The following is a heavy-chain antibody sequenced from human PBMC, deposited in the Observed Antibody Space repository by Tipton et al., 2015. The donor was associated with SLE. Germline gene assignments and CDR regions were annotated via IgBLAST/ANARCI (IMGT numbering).Heavy chain of an antibody. V-gene: IGHV4-39*07. D-gene: IGHD1-1*01. CDR1: GVSISRSSYY. CDR3: ARAPGLERSYYYYYMDV. CDR2: VFYSGTT. J-gene: IGHJ6*03. Sequence: GLVKPSKTLSLICTVSGVSISRSSYYWGWIRQSPGQGLEWLGNVFYSGTTYYNPSLKSRVTISVDTSKNQFSLKLTSVTAADTAVYYCARAPGLERSYYYYYMDVWGKGTTVTVSS.